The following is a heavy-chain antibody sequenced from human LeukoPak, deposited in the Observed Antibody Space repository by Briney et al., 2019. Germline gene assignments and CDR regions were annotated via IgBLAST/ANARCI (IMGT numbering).Heavy chain of an antibody. CDR3: ASPLHCSGGSCYSDY. J-gene: IGHJ4*02. CDR2: INPNSGGT. CDR1: GYTFTGYY. V-gene: IGHV1-2*06. Sequence: ASVKVSCKASGYTFTGYYMHWVRQAPGQGLEWMGRINPNSGGTNYAQKFQGRVTMTGDTSISTAYMELSRLRSDDTAVYYCASPLHCSGGSCYSDYWGQGTLVTVSS. D-gene: IGHD2-15*01.